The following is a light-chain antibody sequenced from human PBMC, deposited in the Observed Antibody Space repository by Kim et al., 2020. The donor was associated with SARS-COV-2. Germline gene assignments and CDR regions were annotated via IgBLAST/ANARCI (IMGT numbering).Light chain of an antibody. J-gene: IGLJ2*01. Sequence: VSPGQTAIIACAGDQLGHKFVSWFQQKPGQSPVLVIHEDNKRPSGIPERFSGSNSGNTATLTISGTQAMDEADYYCQAWDSSTAAFGGGTKVTVL. CDR1: QLGHKF. V-gene: IGLV3-1*01. CDR2: EDN. CDR3: QAWDSSTAA.